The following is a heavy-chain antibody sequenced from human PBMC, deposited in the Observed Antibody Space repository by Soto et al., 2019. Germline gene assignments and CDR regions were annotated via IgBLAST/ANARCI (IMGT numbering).Heavy chain of an antibody. V-gene: IGHV4-39*01. Sequence: KPSETLSLTCTVSGGSISSSSYYWGWIRQPPGKGLEWIGSIYYSGSTYYNPSLKSRVTISVDTSKNQFSLKLSSVTAADTAVYYCARNGASIAAAQGWFDPWGQGTLVTVSS. D-gene: IGHD6-13*01. CDR3: ARNGASIAAAQGWFDP. CDR2: IYYSGST. CDR1: GGSISSSSYY. J-gene: IGHJ5*02.